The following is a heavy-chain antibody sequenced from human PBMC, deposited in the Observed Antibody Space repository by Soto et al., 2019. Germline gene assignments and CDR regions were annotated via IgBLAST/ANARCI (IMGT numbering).Heavy chain of an antibody. J-gene: IGHJ6*02. V-gene: IGHV1-2*04. CDR2: INPNSGGT. D-gene: IGHD4-4*01. CDR3: ARGDDYSNYYGMDV. CDR1: GYTFTGYY. Sequence: ASVKVSCKASGYTFTGYYMHWVLQAPGQGLEWMGWINPNSGGTNYAQKFQGWVTMTRDTSISTAYMELSRLRSDDTAVYYCARGDDYSNYYGMDVWGQGTTVTVSS.